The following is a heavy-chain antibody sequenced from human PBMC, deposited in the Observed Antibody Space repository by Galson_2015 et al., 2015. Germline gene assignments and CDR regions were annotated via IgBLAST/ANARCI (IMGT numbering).Heavy chain of an antibody. V-gene: IGHV4-59*01. Sequence: NPSLGGRVAISVDTSKNQFSLKLSSVTAADTAVYYCASYYYGSGIYWYFFENWGQGTLVTVSS. D-gene: IGHD3-10*01. J-gene: IGHJ4*02. CDR3: ASYYYGSGIYWYFFEN.